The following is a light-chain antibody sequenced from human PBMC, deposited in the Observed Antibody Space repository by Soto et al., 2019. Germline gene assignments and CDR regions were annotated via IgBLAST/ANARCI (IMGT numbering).Light chain of an antibody. CDR2: GAS. J-gene: IGKJ1*01. Sequence: EIVLTQSPATLSLSPGERATLSCRASQSVSINLAWFQQKPGQAPRLLIYGASTRATGIPARFSGSGSGTEFTLTISSLQSEDFAVYYCQQYGSSGTFGQGTKVDIK. V-gene: IGKV3-15*01. CDR1: QSVSIN. CDR3: QQYGSSGT.